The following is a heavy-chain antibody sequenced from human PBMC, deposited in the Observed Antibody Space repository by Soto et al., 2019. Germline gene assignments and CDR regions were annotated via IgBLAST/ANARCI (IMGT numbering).Heavy chain of an antibody. J-gene: IGHJ2*01. Sequence: QVQLVESGRGVVQPGRSLRLSCAASGFTFSSYGMHWVRQAPGKGLEWVVVIWYDGSNKYYADSVKGRFTISRDNYKNTLYLQMNSLRAEDTAVYYCARDVIVTAMLMWYFDLWGRGTLVTVSS. CDR2: IWYDGSNK. D-gene: IGHD2-21*02. V-gene: IGHV3-33*01. CDR1: GFTFSSYG. CDR3: ARDVIVTAMLMWYFDL.